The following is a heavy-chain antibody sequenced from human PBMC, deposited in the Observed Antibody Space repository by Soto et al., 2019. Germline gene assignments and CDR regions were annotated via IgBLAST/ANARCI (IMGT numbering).Heavy chain of an antibody. V-gene: IGHV1-2*02. CDR1: GYTFTDYY. CDR3: AKDPNVVVVPAATGGMDV. J-gene: IGHJ6*02. CDR2: INPKSGGT. Sequence: ASVKVSCKVSGYTFTDYYIHWVRQAPGQGLEWMGWINPKSGGTNYAQNFQGRVTMTRVTSIGTAYMELSSLRSDDTALYYCAKDPNVVVVPAATGGMDVWGQGTTVTVSS. D-gene: IGHD2-2*01.